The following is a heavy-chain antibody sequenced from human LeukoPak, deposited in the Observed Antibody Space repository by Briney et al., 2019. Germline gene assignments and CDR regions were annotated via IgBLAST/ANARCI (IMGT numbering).Heavy chain of an antibody. J-gene: IGHJ3*02. CDR3: ARHDGYSTSLNAFDI. CDR1: GYTFTSYW. CDR2: IYPGDSDA. Sequence: GESLKISCQGSGYTFTSYWIAWVRQMPGKGLEWVGIIYPGDSDARYSPSFQGQVTISVDKSISTAYLQWSSLKASDTAMYYCARHDGYSTSLNAFDIWGQGTMLTVSS. D-gene: IGHD2-21*02. V-gene: IGHV5-51*01.